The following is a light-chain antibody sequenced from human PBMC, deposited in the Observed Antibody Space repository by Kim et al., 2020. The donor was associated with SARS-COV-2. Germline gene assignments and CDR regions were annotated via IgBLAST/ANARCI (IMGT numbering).Light chain of an antibody. V-gene: IGLV3-1*01. J-gene: IGLJ2*01. Sequence: SVSPGQTASITCSGDKLGDKYACWYQQKPGQSPVLVIYQDGKRPSGIPERFSGSNSGNTATLTISGTQAMDEADYYCQAWDSSTVVFGGGTKVTVL. CDR1: KLGDKY. CDR2: QDG. CDR3: QAWDSSTVV.